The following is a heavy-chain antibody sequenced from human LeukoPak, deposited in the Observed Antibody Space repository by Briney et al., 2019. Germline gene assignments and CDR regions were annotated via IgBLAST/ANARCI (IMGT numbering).Heavy chain of an antibody. CDR1: GFTFSSYA. V-gene: IGHV3-21*01. D-gene: IGHD6-19*01. CDR2: ISTSSIYI. J-gene: IGHJ4*02. CDR3: LREGDTSGLSD. Sequence: AGGSLRLSCAASGFTFSSYAMSWVRQAPGKGLEWVSSISTSSIYIYYADSVIGRFTISRDNAKNSLYLQMNSLRAEDTAVYYCLREGDTSGLSDWGQGTLVTVSS.